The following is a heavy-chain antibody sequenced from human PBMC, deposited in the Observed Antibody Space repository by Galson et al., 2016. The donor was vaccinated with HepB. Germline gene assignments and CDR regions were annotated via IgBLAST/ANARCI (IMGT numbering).Heavy chain of an antibody. CDR2: IGAYTGNT. D-gene: IGHD3-10*01. J-gene: IGHJ6*02. CDR3: ARDHPLHLRWFGDPMPKYYRGMDV. Sequence: SVKVSCRASGFTFSDYAISWVRQAPGQGLEWMGWIGAYTGNTNYTQTLQGRVTMTADTSESTAYMELRSVRSDDTAVYYCARDHPLHLRWFGDPMPKYYRGMDVWGQGTTVTVSS. V-gene: IGHV1-18*01. CDR1: GFTFSDYA.